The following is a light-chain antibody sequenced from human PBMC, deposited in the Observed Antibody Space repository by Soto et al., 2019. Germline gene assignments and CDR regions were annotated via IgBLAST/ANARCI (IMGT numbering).Light chain of an antibody. J-gene: IGKJ1*01. CDR1: QSVSNY. CDR3: QQRRNWPRT. V-gene: IGKV3-11*01. Sequence: DIVLTQSPATLSLSPGERATLSCRASQSVSNYLGWDQQKPGQAPRLLVYDASKRATGIPARFSGSGSGTDFTLIISSLEPEDFAVYYCQQRRNWPRTFGQGTKVEIK. CDR2: DAS.